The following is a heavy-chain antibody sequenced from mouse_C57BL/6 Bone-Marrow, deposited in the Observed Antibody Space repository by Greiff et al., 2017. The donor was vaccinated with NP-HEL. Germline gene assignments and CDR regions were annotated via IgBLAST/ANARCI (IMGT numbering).Heavy chain of an antibody. J-gene: IGHJ2*01. V-gene: IGHV3-6*01. CDR2: ISYDGSN. CDR1: GYSITSGYY. CDR3: ARGVYYFDY. Sequence: ESGPGLVKPSQSLSLTCSVTGYSITSGYYWNWIRQFPGNKLEWMGYISYDGSNNYNPSLKNRISITRDTSKNQFFLKLNSVTTEDTATYDCARGVYYFDYWGQGTTLTVSS.